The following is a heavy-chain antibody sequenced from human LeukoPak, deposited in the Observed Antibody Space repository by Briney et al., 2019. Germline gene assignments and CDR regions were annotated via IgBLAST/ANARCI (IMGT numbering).Heavy chain of an antibody. CDR1: GGSISSSSYY. D-gene: IGHD2-2*01. CDR2: IYYSGST. CDR3: ARHIVVVPAAIYYFDY. J-gene: IGHJ4*02. V-gene: IGHV4-39*07. Sequence: SETLSLTCTVSGGSISSSSYYWGWIRQPPGKGLEWIGSIYYSGSTYYNPSLKSRVTISVDTSKNQFSLKLSSVTAADTAVYYCARHIVVVPAAIYYFDYWGQGTPVTVSS.